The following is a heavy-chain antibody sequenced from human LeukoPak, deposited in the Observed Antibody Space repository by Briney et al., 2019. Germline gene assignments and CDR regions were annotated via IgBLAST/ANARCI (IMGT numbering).Heavy chain of an antibody. V-gene: IGHV4-34*01. Sequence: SETLSLTCAVYGGSFSGYYWSWIRQPPGKGLEWIGEINHSGSTNYNPSLKSRVTISVDTSKNQFSLKLSSVTAADTAVYYCARDLWGYRSSSYYFDYWGQGTLVTVSS. CDR3: ARDLWGYRSSSYYFDY. CDR1: GGSFSGYY. J-gene: IGHJ4*02. CDR2: INHSGST. D-gene: IGHD6-6*01.